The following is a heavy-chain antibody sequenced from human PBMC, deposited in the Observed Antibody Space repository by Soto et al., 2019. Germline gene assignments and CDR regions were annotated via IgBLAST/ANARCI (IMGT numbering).Heavy chain of an antibody. V-gene: IGHV1-2*02. CDR3: ARGGGVGVAGSAAFDM. J-gene: IGHJ3*02. CDR2: INPATGAA. Sequence: QLHLVQSGAGVKKPGASVTVSCSASGYPVTAYYMHWVRQAPGRGLEWMGGINPATGAAKYTQTFQGRVTITRDTSTSTVFMELSGLTSEDPAVFYCARGGGVGVAGSAAFDMWGQGTLVTVSS. D-gene: IGHD3-3*01. CDR1: GYPVTAYY.